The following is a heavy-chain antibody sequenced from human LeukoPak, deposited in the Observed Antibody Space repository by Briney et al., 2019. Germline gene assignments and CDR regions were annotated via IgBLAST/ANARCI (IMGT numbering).Heavy chain of an antibody. Sequence: GGSLRLSCAGSWFTVCSIYMSWVPQAPGKGLEGVSDIYSGGSTYYADSVMGRFTISRDSSKNTLSLPIIHLPAEDTAVYSCARGARSLQFDYWGQGTRVIVSS. J-gene: IGHJ4*02. D-gene: IGHD5-24*01. CDR1: WFTVCSIY. CDR2: IYSGGST. V-gene: IGHV3-53*01. CDR3: ARGARSLQFDY.